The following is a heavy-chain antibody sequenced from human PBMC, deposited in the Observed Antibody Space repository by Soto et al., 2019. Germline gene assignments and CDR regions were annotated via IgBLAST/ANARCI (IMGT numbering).Heavy chain of an antibody. CDR3: AKDTAGYCSGGSCYSYYYGMDV. D-gene: IGHD2-15*01. J-gene: IGHJ6*02. CDR1: GFTFDDYA. V-gene: IGHV3-43D*03. CDR2: ISWDGGST. Sequence: GGSLRLSCAASGFTFDDYAMHWVRQAPGKGLEWVSLISWDGGSTYYADSVKGRFTISRDNSKNSLYLQMNSLRAEDTALYYCAKDTAGYCSGGSCYSYYYGMDVWGQGTTVTVSS.